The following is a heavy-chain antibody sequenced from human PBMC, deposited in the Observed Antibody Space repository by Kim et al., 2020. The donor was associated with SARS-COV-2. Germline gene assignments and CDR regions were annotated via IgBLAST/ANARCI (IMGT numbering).Heavy chain of an antibody. D-gene: IGHD3-10*01. CDR3: AREDTMVRGVFYGMDV. J-gene: IGHJ6*02. V-gene: IGHV1-69*13. Sequence: SVKVSCKASGGTFSSYAISWVRQAPGQGLEWMGGIIPIFGTANYAQKFQGRVTITADESTSTAYMELSSLRSEDTAVYYCAREDTMVRGVFYGMDVWGQGTTVPVSS. CDR1: GGTFSSYA. CDR2: IIPIFGTA.